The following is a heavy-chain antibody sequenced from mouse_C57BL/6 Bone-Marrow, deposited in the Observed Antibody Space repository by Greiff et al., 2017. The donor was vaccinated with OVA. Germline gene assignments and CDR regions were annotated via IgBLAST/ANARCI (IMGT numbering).Heavy chain of an antibody. CDR1: GFTFTDYY. CDR2: IRNKANGYST. CDR3: ARYSNYVSYAMDY. J-gene: IGHJ4*01. D-gene: IGHD2-1*01. V-gene: IGHV7-3*01. Sequence: EVKVVESGGGLVQPGGSLSLSCAASGFTFTDYYMSWVRQPPGKALEWLGFIRNKANGYSTEYSASVKGRFTISRDNSPSILYLQMNALRAEDSATYTCARYSNYVSYAMDYWGQGTSVTVSS.